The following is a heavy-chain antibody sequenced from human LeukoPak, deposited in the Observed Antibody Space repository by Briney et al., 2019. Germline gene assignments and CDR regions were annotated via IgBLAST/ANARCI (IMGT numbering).Heavy chain of an antibody. CDR3: AKDPGYYDFWSGISYYYYGMDV. Sequence: GGSLRLSCAASGFTFSSYGMHWVRQAPGKGLEWVAVISYDGSNKYYADSVKGRFTTSRDNSKNTLYLQMNSLRAEDTAVYYCAKDPGYYDFWSGISYYYYGMDVWGQGTTVTVSS. J-gene: IGHJ6*02. CDR1: GFTFSSYG. V-gene: IGHV3-30*18. D-gene: IGHD3-3*01. CDR2: ISYDGSNK.